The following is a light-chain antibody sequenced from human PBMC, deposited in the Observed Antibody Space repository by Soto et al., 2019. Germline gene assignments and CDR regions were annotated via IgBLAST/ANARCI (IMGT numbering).Light chain of an antibody. CDR1: QSVSSSY. V-gene: IGKV3-20*01. J-gene: IGKJ5*01. CDR2: SAS. Sequence: EIVLTQSPGTLSLSPGERATLSCRASQSVSSSYLAWYQQKPGQAPRLLIYSASSRATGIPGRFSGSGSGTDFTLTISSLEPGDFAVYYCQQYGSSPLTLGGGTRVEIK. CDR3: QQYGSSPLT.